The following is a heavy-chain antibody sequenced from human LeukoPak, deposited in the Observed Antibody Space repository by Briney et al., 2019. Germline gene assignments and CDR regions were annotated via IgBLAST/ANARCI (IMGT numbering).Heavy chain of an antibody. V-gene: IGHV1-69*05. CDR2: IIPIFGRA. J-gene: IGHJ4*02. CDR3: ARSTIVGATCLY. CDR1: GGTFSSYA. Sequence: SVKVSCKASGGTFSSYAISWVRQAPGQGLEWMGRIIPIFGRANYAQKFQGRVTITTDESTSTAYMELSSLRSEDTAVYYCARSTIVGATCLYWGQGTLVTVSS. D-gene: IGHD1-26*01.